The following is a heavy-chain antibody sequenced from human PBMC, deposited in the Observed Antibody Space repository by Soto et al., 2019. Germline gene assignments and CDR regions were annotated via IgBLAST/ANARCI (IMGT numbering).Heavy chain of an antibody. J-gene: IGHJ6*02. Sequence: GASVKVSCKASGYTFNNYDIHWVRQAPGHGLEWMGWMNPNSGNTGYAQNFRGRVTMTQNTAIGTAYMELSSLRSDDTATYYCARDLFISSSDLLAAAGPGGLDVWGQGATVTVSS. D-gene: IGHD6-13*01. CDR2: MNPNSGNT. V-gene: IGHV1-8*02. CDR1: GYTFNNYD. CDR3: ARDLFISSSDLLAAAGPGGLDV.